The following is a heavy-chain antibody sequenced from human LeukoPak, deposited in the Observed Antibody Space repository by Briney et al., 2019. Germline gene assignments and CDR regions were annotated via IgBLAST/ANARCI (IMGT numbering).Heavy chain of an antibody. CDR2: ISGSGGST. V-gene: IGHV3-23*01. J-gene: IGHJ6*02. Sequence: GGSLRLSCAASGFTFSSYAMGWVRQAPGKGLEWVSAISGSGGSTYYADSVKGRFTISRDNSKNTLYLQMNSLRAEDTAVYYCAKDLSRLWFGGAKTYYGMDVWGQGTTVTVSS. CDR3: AKDLSRLWFGGAKTYYGMDV. D-gene: IGHD3-10*01. CDR1: GFTFSSYA.